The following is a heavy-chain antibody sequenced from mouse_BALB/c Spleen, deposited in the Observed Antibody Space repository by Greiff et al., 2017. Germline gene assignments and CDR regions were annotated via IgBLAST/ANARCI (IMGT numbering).Heavy chain of an antibody. CDR3: ARLFITTRAY. J-gene: IGHJ3*01. D-gene: IGHD1-2*01. CDR1: GFTFSSYA. CDR2: ISSGGSYT. Sequence: EVQLVESGGGLVKPGGSLKLSCAASGFTFSSYAMSWVRQTPEKRLEWVATISSGGSYTYYPDSVKGRFTISRDNAKNTLYLQMSSLRSEDTAMYYCARLFITTRAYWGQGTLVTVSA. V-gene: IGHV5-9-3*01.